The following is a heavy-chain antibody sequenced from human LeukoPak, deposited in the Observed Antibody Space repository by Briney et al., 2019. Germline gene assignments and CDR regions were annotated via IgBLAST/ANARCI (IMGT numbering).Heavy chain of an antibody. Sequence: GGSLRLSCAASGFTFDDYAMHWVRQAPGKGLEWVSLISGDGGSTYYADSVKGRFTISRDNSNNSLYLQMNSLRTEDTALYYCAKEGYYYDSSGYRAYYYYMDVWGKGTTVTVSS. CDR3: AKEGYYYDSSGYRAYYYYMDV. V-gene: IGHV3-43*02. CDR1: GFTFDDYA. D-gene: IGHD3-22*01. CDR2: ISGDGGST. J-gene: IGHJ6*03.